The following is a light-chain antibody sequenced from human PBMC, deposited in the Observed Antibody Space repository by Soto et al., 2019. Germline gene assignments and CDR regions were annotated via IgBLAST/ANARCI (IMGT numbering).Light chain of an antibody. CDR2: DAS. CDR1: QSVTSR. V-gene: IGKV3-11*01. Sequence: EIVLTQSPATLSLSPGERATLSCRASQSVTSRLAWYQQRPGQAPRLLIFDASYRATGVPGRFSGSGSGTDFTLPISSLGPEDFSVFYCQQRYNWPLTFGGGTKVDIK. CDR3: QQRYNWPLT. J-gene: IGKJ4*01.